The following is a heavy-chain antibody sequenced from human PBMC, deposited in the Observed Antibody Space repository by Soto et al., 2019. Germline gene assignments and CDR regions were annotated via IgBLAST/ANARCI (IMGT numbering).Heavy chain of an antibody. V-gene: IGHV3-11*06. CDR1: GFTFSDYY. CDR3: ARARTGTTGDYFDY. J-gene: IGHJ4*02. CDR2: ISSSSSYT. Sequence: QVQLVESGGGLVKPGGSLRLSCAASGFTFSDYYMSWIRQAPGKGLEWVSYISSSSSYTNYADSVKGRFTISRDNAKNSLYLQMNSLRAQDTAVYYCARARTGTTGDYFDYWGQGTLVTVSS. D-gene: IGHD1-7*01.